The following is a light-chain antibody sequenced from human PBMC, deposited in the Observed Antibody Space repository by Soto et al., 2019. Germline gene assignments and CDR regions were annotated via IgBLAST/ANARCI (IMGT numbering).Light chain of an antibody. V-gene: IGLV2-18*02. CDR1: SSDVGSYNR. Sequence: QSALTQPPSVSGSPGQSVTISCTGTSSDVGSYNRVSWYQQPPGTAPKLMIYEVSNRPTGVPDRFSGSKSGNPASLTISGLQAEDEGDYSCRSYTKSREGVFGTGTQLTVL. CDR2: EVS. CDR3: RSYTKSREGV. J-gene: IGLJ1*01.